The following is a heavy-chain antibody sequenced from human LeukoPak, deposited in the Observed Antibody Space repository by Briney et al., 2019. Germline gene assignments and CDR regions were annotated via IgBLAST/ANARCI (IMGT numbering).Heavy chain of an antibody. CDR2: ISAYNGNT. CDR3: ARDLGYSSGWYLPFDY. J-gene: IGHJ4*02. D-gene: IGHD6-19*01. CDR1: GYTFTSYG. V-gene: IGHV1-18*01. Sequence: ASVKVSCKVSGYTFTSYGISWVRQAPGQGLEWMGWISAYNGNTNYAQKLQGRVTMTTDTSTSTAYMELRSLRSDDTAVYYCARDLGYSSGWYLPFDYWGQGTLVTVSS.